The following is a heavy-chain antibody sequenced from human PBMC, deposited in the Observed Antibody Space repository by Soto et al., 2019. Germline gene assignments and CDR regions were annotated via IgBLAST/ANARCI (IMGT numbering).Heavy chain of an antibody. J-gene: IGHJ4*02. D-gene: IGHD2-2*01. CDR1: GDSFSTYA. CDR2: IIPLLRST. V-gene: IGHV1-69*11. Sequence: QVQLVQSGAQVKKPGSSVKVSCKASGDSFSTYAVSWVRQAPGQGLEWMGKIIPLLRSTTYAQKFRGRVTITADETTSTAYMDLTSLTAEDTAVYYCATDSGIVAVPAAMGFDYWGQGTLDTVSS. CDR3: ATDSGIVAVPAAMGFDY.